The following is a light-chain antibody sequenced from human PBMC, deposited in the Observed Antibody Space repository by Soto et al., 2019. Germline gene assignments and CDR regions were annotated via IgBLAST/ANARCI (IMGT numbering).Light chain of an antibody. CDR1: QSVSGN. CDR2: AAS. J-gene: IGKJ3*01. CDR3: QQYNNWPPIT. V-gene: IGKV3-15*01. Sequence: EIVMTQSPATLSVSPGERATLSCRASQSVSGNLAWYQQKPGQAPRLLIYAASTRATGIPARFSGSGSGTEFTLTLSTLQSEEFAVYYCQQYNNWPPITFGPVTKVDIQ.